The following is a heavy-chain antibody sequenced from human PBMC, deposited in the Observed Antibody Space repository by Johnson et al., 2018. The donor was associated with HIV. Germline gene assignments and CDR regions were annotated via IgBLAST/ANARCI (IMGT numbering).Heavy chain of an antibody. CDR2: IKTDGSDT. D-gene: IGHD3-10*01. Sequence: VQLVESGGGVVQPGRSLRLSCAASGFIFSNYWMHWVRQAPGKGLIWVACIKTDGSDTNYADSVKGRFTISRDNAKNTVYLQMDSLRDEDMAVYYCARGALGSFDIWCQGTMVTVSA. J-gene: IGHJ3*02. CDR1: GFIFSNYW. CDR3: ARGALGSFDI. V-gene: IGHV3-74*02.